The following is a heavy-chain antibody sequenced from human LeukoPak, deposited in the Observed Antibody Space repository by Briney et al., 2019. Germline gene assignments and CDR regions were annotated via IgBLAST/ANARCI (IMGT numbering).Heavy chain of an antibody. D-gene: IGHD3/OR15-3a*01. V-gene: IGHV3-9*03. Sequence: PGGSLRLSCAASGFTFHDYAMHWVPQVPGKGLEWVSGITWNSGSVLYADSVRGRFTISRDNAKNSLYLQMNSLRPEDMAFYYCAKGLGVASLIVDALDMWGQGTMVTV. J-gene: IGHJ3*02. CDR1: GFTFHDYA. CDR2: ITWNSGSV. CDR3: AKGLGVASLIVDALDM.